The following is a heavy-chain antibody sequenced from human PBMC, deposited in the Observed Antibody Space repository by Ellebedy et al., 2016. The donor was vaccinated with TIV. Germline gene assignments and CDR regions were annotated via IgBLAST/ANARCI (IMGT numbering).Heavy chain of an antibody. J-gene: IGHJ4*02. CDR2: ISDSGST. CDR3: ARLRSVVPAASLGHFDH. D-gene: IGHD2-2*01. CDR1: GASVSSGSHY. Sequence: SETLSLXCSVSGASVSSGSHYWSWIRQAPGKGLEWLAYISDSGSTNFYPSLRIRVTVSVDTSRNQVSLKLRSVTAADTGVYYCARLRSVVPAASLGHFDHWGQGTRVTVSS. V-gene: IGHV4-61*01.